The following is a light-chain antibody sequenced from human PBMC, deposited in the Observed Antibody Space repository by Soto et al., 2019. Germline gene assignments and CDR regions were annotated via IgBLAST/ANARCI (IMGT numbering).Light chain of an antibody. CDR1: QGISNY. J-gene: IGKJ1*01. CDR2: AAS. CDR3: QQYSSFSRT. V-gene: IGKV1-17*03. Sequence: DIQMTQSPSAMSASVGDRVTITCRASQGISNYLDWFQQKPGKVPKRLIYAASSLQSGVPSRFSGSGYGTEFSLTISSLQPDYFATFYCQQYSSFSRTFGQGTKVDIK.